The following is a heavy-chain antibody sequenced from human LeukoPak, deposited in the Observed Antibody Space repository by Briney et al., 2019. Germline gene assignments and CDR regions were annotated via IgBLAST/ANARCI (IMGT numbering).Heavy chain of an antibody. J-gene: IGHJ6*03. CDR2: INPNSGGT. D-gene: IGHD1-7*01. CDR3: ARRIGELQGNYYYYYMDV. Sequence: ASVKVSCKASGYTFTGYYMHWVRQAPGQGLEWMGWINPNSGGTNYAQKFQGRVTMTRDTSISTAYMELSRLRSDDTAVYYCARRIGELQGNYYYYYMDVWGKGTTVTVSS. V-gene: IGHV1-2*02. CDR1: GYTFTGYY.